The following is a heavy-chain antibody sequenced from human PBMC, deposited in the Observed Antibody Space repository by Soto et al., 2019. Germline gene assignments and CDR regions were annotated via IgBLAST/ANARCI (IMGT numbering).Heavy chain of an antibody. Sequence: PGGSLRLSCAASGFTFSSYWMHWVRQAPGKGLVWVSRMNSDGSSITYADSVKGRFTISRDSAKNTMYLQVHSLRAEDTAVYYCAREIATTGLYYFDYWGQGTLVTSPQ. V-gene: IGHV3-74*01. J-gene: IGHJ4*02. D-gene: IGHD6-13*01. CDR1: GFTFSSYW. CDR2: MNSDGSSI. CDR3: AREIATTGLYYFDY.